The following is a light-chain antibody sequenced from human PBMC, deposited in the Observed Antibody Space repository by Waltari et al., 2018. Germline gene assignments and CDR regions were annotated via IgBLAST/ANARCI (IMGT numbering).Light chain of an antibody. CDR1: SRDVGGYKY. J-gene: IGLJ2*01. CDR2: EVN. CDR3: SSYAVSNNLL. V-gene: IGLV2-8*01. Sequence: QSALTQPPSASGSPGQSVTISCTGTSRDVGGYKYVSWYQQHPGKAPRLIIYEVNRRASGVPGRFSGSKSGNTASLTVSGLQAEDEADYYCSSYAVSNNLLFGGGTKLTVL.